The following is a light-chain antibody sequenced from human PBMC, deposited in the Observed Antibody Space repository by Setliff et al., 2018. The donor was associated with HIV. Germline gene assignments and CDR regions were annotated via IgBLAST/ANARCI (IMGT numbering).Light chain of an antibody. J-gene: IGLJ1*01. CDR3: SSYTSTTLYV. CDR1: SSDIGTYNY. Sequence: QSVLTQPASVSGSPGQSITISCTGASSDIGTYNYVSWYQQHPGKAPKLLIYDVSNRPSGVSNRFSGSKSGNTASLTISGLQAEDECDYYCSSYTSTTLYVFGTGTKVTV. CDR2: DVS. V-gene: IGLV2-14*03.